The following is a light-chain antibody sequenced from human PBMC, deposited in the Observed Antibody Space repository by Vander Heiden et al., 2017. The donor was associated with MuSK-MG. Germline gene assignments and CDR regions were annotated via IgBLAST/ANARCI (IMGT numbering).Light chain of an antibody. J-gene: IGKJ5*01. CDR2: AAS. Sequence: DIQMTQSPSSLSASVGDRVTITCRASQGIRTFLNWYQQKGGKAPKLLIFAASTLQNGVPSRFSGRGAGTNFSLSMSRLQPEDISSYYCQQRDSTPITYGQGTRLEIK. CDR3: QQRDSTPIT. CDR1: QGIRTF. V-gene: IGKV1-39*01.